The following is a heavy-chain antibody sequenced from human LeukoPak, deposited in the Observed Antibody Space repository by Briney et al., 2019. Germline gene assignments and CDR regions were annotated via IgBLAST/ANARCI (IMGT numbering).Heavy chain of an antibody. CDR2: IYYSGST. CDR1: GGSISSYY. J-gene: IGHJ6*02. Sequence: SETLSLTCTVSGGSISSYYWSWIRQPSGKGLEWIGYIYYSGSTNYNPSLKSRVTISVDTSKNQFSLKLSSVTAADTAVYYCASSLIEYYYYGMDVWGQGTTVTVSS. V-gene: IGHV4-59*08. CDR3: ASSLIEYYYYGMDV.